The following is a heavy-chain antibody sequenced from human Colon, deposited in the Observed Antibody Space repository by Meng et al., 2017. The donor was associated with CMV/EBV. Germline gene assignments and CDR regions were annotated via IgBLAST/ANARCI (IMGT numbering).Heavy chain of an antibody. Sequence: SETLSLTCTVSGGSFSGYYWSWIRQSPGKGLEWIGYIFYSGSSYYSPSFKSRVTMSVDMSKTQFSLRLTSVTAADTAVYYCAGNVEVLPTAKVLWDSWGQGMLVTVSS. CDR1: GGSFSGYY. D-gene: IGHD2-2*01. CDR2: IFYSGSS. J-gene: IGHJ4*02. CDR3: AGNVEVLPTAKVLWDS. V-gene: IGHV4-59*01.